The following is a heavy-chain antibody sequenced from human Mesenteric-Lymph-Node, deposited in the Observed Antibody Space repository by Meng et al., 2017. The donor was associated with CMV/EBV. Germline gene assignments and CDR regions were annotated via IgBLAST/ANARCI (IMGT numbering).Heavy chain of an antibody. J-gene: IGHJ4*02. CDR2: INPNSGAA. CDR1: GYTFNNYG. D-gene: IGHD1-26*01. Sequence: ASVKVSCKASGYTFNNYGFSWVRQAPGQGLEWMGWINPNSGAADYAQKFQGRVTMTRDTSIITTYMELSSLRSDDTAVYYCARGTYSGTYFVGDYWGQGTLVTVSS. V-gene: IGHV1-2*02. CDR3: ARGTYSGTYFVGDY.